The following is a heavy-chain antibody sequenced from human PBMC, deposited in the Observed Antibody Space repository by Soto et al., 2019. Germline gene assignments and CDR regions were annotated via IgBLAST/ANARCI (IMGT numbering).Heavy chain of an antibody. J-gene: IGHJ4*02. CDR3: ARSDAPLATNFDC. D-gene: IGHD5-12*01. V-gene: IGHV3-33*01. Sequence: QVQLVESGGGVVQPGRSLRLSCAASGFTFSTYGMHWVRQAPGEGLEWVAVIWYDGSNKYYADSVKGRFTISRDNSKNPLYLQMNSLRAEDTAVYYCARSDAPLATNFDCWGQGTLVTVSS. CDR1: GFTFSTYG. CDR2: IWYDGSNK.